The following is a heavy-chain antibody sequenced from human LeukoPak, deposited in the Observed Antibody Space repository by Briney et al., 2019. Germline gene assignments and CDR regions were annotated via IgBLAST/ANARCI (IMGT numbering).Heavy chain of an antibody. Sequence: SETLSLTCTVSGGSISSSSYYWSWIRQPAGKGLEWIGRIYTSGSTNYNPSLKSRVAISVDTSKNQFSLKLSSVTAADTAVYYCARTLSSAIFGVVPEGWFDPWGQGTLVTVSS. CDR1: GGSISSSSYY. J-gene: IGHJ5*02. CDR2: IYTSGST. V-gene: IGHV4-61*02. CDR3: ARTLSSAIFGVVPEGWFDP. D-gene: IGHD3-3*01.